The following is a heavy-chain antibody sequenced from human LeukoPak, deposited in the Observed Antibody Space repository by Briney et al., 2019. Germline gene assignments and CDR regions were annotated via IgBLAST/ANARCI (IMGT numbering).Heavy chain of an antibody. J-gene: IGHJ4*02. CDR2: IYYSGTT. V-gene: IGHV4-31*03. CDR1: GGAISSGYYY. CDR3: ARDGNGYNTCDY. Sequence: PSQTLSLTCTVSGGAISSGYYYWSWIRQHPGRGLEWIGYIYYSGTTYYNPSLKSRVTISVDTSKNQFSLKLSSVTAADTAVYYCARDGNGYNTCDYCGQGTLVTVSS. D-gene: IGHD3-3*01.